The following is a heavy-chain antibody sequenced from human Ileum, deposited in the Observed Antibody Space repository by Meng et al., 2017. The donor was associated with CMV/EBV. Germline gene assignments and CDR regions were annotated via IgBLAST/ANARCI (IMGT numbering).Heavy chain of an antibody. CDR3: ARELSYSYSYYYYGLDV. CDR2: ISSSGATI. J-gene: IGHJ6*02. Sequence: GGSLRLSCAAAGFTFSYYEMNWVRQAPGKGLEWVSCISSSGATINYADSVKGRFTISRDNAKSSLYLQMNSLRAEATAVYYCARELSYSYSYYYYGLDVWGQGTTVTVSS. V-gene: IGHV3-48*03. D-gene: IGHD5-18*01. CDR1: GFTFSYYE.